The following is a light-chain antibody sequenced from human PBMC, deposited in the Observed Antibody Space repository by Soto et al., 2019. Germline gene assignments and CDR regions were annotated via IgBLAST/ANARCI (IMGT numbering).Light chain of an antibody. J-gene: IGLJ3*02. CDR3: GTWHDSPRGWV. CDR1: TSNIGNYH. Sequence: QSILTQPPSVSAAPGQKVTISCSGSTSNIGNYHVSWYQQFPGAAPKLLIYEDNKRPSGIPDRFSGSKSGTSATLGITELQTGDEADYYCGTWHDSPRGWVFGGGTKVTVL. V-gene: IGLV1-51*02. CDR2: EDN.